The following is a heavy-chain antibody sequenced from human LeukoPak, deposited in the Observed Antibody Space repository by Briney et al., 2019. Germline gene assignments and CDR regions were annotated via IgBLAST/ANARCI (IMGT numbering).Heavy chain of an antibody. CDR3: AKQGYSSAYFDY. CDR1: GFTFSSYA. V-gene: IGHV3-23*01. Sequence: PGGSLRLSCAASGFTFSSYAMSWVRQAPGKGLEWVSDISSSAGSTYYADSVKGRFTISRDNSENTLYLQMNSLRAEDTAVYYCAKQGYSSAYFDYWGQGTLVTVSS. CDR2: ISSSAGST. D-gene: IGHD5-18*01. J-gene: IGHJ4*02.